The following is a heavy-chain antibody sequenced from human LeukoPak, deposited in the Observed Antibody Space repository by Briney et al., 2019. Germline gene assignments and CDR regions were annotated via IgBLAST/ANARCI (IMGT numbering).Heavy chain of an antibody. D-gene: IGHD3-10*01. V-gene: IGHV5-51*01. CDR3: ARNKGSHCSLDY. CDR2: IYPGDSDT. CDR1: GYCFNSYW. Sequence: GEAQMICNDGAGYCFNSYWIGGLRHIPQKLQDRMGIIYPGDSDTRYSQSFQGQVTISADKSISTAYLQWSSLKASDTAVYYCARNKGSHCSLDYWGQGALVTVSS. J-gene: IGHJ4*02.